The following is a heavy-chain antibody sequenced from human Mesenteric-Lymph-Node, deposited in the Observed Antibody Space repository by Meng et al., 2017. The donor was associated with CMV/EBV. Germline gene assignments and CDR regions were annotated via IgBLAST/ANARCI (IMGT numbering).Heavy chain of an antibody. CDR3: TKSAAYYLDY. CDR2: IHHGGST. CDR1: GGAMSSLGW. V-gene: IGHV4-4*02. J-gene: IGHJ4*02. D-gene: IGHD6-25*01. Sequence: LACVGSGGAMSSLGWWCWFRQSPGKGLEWIGEIHHGGSTSYNPSLKSRVTISVDNSKNQFSLKLSSVTAADTAIYYCTKSAAYYLDYWGQGTLVTVSS.